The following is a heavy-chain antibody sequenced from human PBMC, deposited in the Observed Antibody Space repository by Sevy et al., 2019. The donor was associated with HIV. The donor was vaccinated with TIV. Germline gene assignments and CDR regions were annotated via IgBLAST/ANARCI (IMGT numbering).Heavy chain of an antibody. CDR3: ASIDSSDYSVDY. CDR2: INSDGSST. Sequence: GGSLRLSCAASGFTFSSYWMHWVRQAPGKGLVWVSRINSDGSSTSYADSVKGRFTISRDNAKNTLYLQMNSLRAEDTAVYYCASIDSSDYSVDYWGQGTLVTVSS. V-gene: IGHV3-74*01. CDR1: GFTFSSYW. D-gene: IGHD3-22*01. J-gene: IGHJ4*02.